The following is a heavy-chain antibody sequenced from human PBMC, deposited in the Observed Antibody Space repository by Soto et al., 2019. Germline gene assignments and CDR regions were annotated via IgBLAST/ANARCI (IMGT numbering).Heavy chain of an antibody. CDR2: IWYDGSNK. J-gene: IGHJ6*02. CDR3: ARDNHATYYDFWSGYSTDYYGMDV. Sequence: GGSLRLSCAASGFTFSSYGMHWVRQAPGKGLEWVAVIWYDGSNKYYADSVKGRFTISRDNSKNTLYLQMNSLRAEDTAVYYCARDNHATYYDFWSGYSTDYYGMDVWGQGTTVTVSS. V-gene: IGHV3-33*01. CDR1: GFTFSSYG. D-gene: IGHD3-3*01.